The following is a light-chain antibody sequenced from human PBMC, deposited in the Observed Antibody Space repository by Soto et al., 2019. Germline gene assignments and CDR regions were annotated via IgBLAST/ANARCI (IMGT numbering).Light chain of an antibody. J-gene: IGKJ3*01. Sequence: EIVLTQSPGTLSLSPGERATLSCRASQSINSRYLAWYQQEPGQAPRLLIYGASSRATGIPDRFSGSGSGTDFTLTISRLEPEDLAVYYCQQFGSSPGFTFGPGTKVDIK. CDR1: QSINSRY. V-gene: IGKV3-20*01. CDR3: QQFGSSPGFT. CDR2: GAS.